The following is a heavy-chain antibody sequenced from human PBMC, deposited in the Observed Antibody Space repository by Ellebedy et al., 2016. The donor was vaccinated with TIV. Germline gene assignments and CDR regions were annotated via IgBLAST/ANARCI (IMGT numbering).Heavy chain of an antibody. CDR3: ARGPRAYVAYCSSASCHNFEH. J-gene: IGHJ4*02. Sequence: AASVKVSCKASGYTFTSYAISWVRQAPGQGLEWMGWISAYNGNTEYTQKFQDRVTMTIDTSTSTAYMELRSLKSDDTAVYYCARGPRAYVAYCSSASCHNFEHWGQGTLVTVSS. D-gene: IGHD2-2*01. V-gene: IGHV1-18*01. CDR1: GYTFTSYA. CDR2: ISAYNGNT.